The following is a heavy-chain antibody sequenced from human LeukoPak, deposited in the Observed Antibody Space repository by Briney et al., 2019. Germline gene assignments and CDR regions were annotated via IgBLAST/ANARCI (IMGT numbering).Heavy chain of an antibody. D-gene: IGHD5-18*01. CDR3: AREGVAMVPGYYYGMDV. CDR1: GFTFSSYS. Sequence: GGSLRLSCAASGFTFSSYSMNWVRQAPGKGLEWVSSISSSSSYIYYADSVKGRFTISRDNSKNTLYLQMNSLRAEDTAVYYCAREGVAMVPGYYYGMDVWGQGTTVTVSS. J-gene: IGHJ6*02. V-gene: IGHV3-21*01. CDR2: ISSSSSYI.